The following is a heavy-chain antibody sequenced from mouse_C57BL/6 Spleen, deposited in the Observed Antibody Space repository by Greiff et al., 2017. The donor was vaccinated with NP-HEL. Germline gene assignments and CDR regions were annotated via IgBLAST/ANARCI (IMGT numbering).Heavy chain of an antibody. CDR1: GFNIKDDY. J-gene: IGHJ1*03. CDR2: IDPENGDT. D-gene: IGHD2-3*01. CDR3: TRLLRTSYWYFDV. V-gene: IGHV14-4*01. Sequence: VQLQQSGAELVRPGASVKLSCTASGFNIKDDYMHWVKQRPEQGLEWIGWIDPENGDTEYASKFQGKATITADTSSNTAHLQLSSLTSEDTAVYYCTRLLRTSYWYFDVWGTGTTVTVSS.